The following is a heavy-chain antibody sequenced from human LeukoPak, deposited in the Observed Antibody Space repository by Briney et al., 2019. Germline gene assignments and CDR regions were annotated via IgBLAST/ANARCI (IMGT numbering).Heavy chain of an antibody. J-gene: IGHJ5*02. CDR1: GGSFSGYY. V-gene: IGHV4-34*01. CDR3: AREIAAAERWFDP. D-gene: IGHD6-13*01. CDR2: IDYSGST. Sequence: SETLSLTCAVYGGSFSGYYWSWIRQPPGKGREWIGSIDYSGSTYYNPSLKSRVTISVGTSKNQFSLKLSSVTAADTAVYYCAREIAAAERWFDPWGQGTLVTVSS.